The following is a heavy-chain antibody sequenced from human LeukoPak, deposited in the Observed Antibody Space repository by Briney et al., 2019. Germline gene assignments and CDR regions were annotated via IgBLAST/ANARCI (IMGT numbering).Heavy chain of an antibody. Sequence: GESLKISCQASASVFTTYWIGWVRQMPGKGLEWMGIIYPEDSDTTTSPSCQGPVTISVDKSISSAYLQWHSLTPSDSAIYSCAALQTAYDPVDRRGQGTLV. D-gene: IGHD5-12*01. CDR1: ASVFTTYW. CDR2: IYPEDSDT. CDR3: AALQTAYDPVDR. V-gene: IGHV5-51*01. J-gene: IGHJ5*02.